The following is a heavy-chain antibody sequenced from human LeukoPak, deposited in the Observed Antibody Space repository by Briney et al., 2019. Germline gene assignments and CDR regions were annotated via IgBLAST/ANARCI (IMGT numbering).Heavy chain of an antibody. CDR2: ISAYNGNT. V-gene: IGHV1-18*01. CDR3: ARVRGIVGATHPSDY. D-gene: IGHD1-26*01. Sequence: ASVKVSCKASGYTFTSYGISWVRQAPGQGLEWMGWISAYNGNTNYAQKLQGRVTITTDTSTSTAYMELRSLRSDDTAVYYCARVRGIVGATHPSDYWGKGTLVTVSS. J-gene: IGHJ4*02. CDR1: GYTFTSYG.